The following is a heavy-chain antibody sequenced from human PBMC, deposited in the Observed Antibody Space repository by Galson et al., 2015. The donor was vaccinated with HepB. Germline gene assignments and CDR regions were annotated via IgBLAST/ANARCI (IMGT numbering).Heavy chain of an antibody. J-gene: IGHJ4*02. Sequence: ETLSLTCTVSGGSISSYYWSWIRQPPGKGLEWIGYIYYSGSTNYNPSLKSRVTISVDTSKNQFSLKLGSVTAADTAVYYCARRRSYYTGNFDYWGQGTLVTVSS. CDR2: IYYSGST. CDR3: ARRRSYYTGNFDY. D-gene: IGHD3-10*01. CDR1: GGSISSYY. V-gene: IGHV4-59*08.